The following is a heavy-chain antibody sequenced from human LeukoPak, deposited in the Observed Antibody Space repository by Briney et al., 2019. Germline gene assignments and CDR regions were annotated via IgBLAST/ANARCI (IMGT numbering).Heavy chain of an antibody. J-gene: IGHJ4*02. V-gene: IGHV1-18*01. CDR2: ISAYNGNT. CDR3: ARDGYSSGWPTFDY. D-gene: IGHD6-19*01. CDR1: GYTFTSYG. Sequence: ASVTVSCKASGYTFTSYGISWVRQAPGQGLEWMGWISAYNGNTNYAQKLQGRVTMTTDTSTSTAYMELRSLRSDDTAVYYCARDGYSSGWPTFDYWGQGTLVTVSS.